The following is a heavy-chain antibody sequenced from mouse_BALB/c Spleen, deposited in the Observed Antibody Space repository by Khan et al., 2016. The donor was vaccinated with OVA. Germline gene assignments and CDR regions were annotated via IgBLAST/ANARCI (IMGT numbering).Heavy chain of an antibody. CDR3: TRRNWDVAWFAY. V-gene: IGHV1-5*01. CDR1: GYTFTSYW. Sequence: EVQRVESGTVLARPGASVKMSCKASGYTFTSYWMHWVKQRPGQGLEWIGDIYPGNTDTNYNQKFKGKAKLTAVTSTRTAYMELSSLTNEDSAVYYCTRRNWDVAWFAYWGQGTLVTVSA. J-gene: IGHJ3*01. CDR2: IYPGNTDT. D-gene: IGHD4-1*01.